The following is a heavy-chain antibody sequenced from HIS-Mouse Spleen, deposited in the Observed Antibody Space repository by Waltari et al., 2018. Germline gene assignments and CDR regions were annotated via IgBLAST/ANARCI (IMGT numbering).Heavy chain of an antibody. CDR2: IYYRGST. CDR1: GGSISSSSYY. J-gene: IGHJ2*01. D-gene: IGHD6-13*01. CDR3: AREIPYSSSWYDWYFDL. V-gene: IGHV4-39*07. Sequence: QLQLQESGPGLVKPSETLSLTCTFSGGSISSSSYYWGCIRQPPGKGLEWIGSIYYRGSTYYNPSLKSRVTISVDTSKNQFSLKLSSVTAADTAVYYCAREIPYSSSWYDWYFDLWGRGTLVTVSS.